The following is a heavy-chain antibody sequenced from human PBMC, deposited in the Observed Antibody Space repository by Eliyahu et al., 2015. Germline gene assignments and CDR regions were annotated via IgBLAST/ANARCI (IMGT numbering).Heavy chain of an antibody. CDR3: TTDRYYYGMDV. CDR1: DFTFSNAW. J-gene: IGHJ6*02. V-gene: IGHV3-15*01. Sequence: EVQLVESGGGLVKPGGSLRLSCAASDFTFSNAWMSWVRQAPGKGLEWVGRIKSKTDGGTTDYAAPVKGRFTISRDDSKNTLYLQMNSLKTEDTAVYYCTTDRYYYGMDVWGQGTTVTVSS. CDR2: IKSKTDGGTT.